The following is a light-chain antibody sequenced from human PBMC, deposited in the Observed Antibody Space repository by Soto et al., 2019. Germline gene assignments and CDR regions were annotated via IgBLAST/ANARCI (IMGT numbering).Light chain of an antibody. J-gene: IGKJ5*01. V-gene: IGKV1-39*01. Sequence: DIQMTQSPSSLSASVGDRVTITCRASQSISSYLNWYQQKPGKGPKVLIYAASSLHSGVPSRFSGSGSGTALTLTISSLQPEDFATYYCQQTYSTPPITFGQGTRLEIK. CDR2: AAS. CDR3: QQTYSTPPIT. CDR1: QSISSY.